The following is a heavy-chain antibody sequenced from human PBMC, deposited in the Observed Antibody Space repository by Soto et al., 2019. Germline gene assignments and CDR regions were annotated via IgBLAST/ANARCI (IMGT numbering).Heavy chain of an antibody. J-gene: IGHJ2*01. CDR2: ISSNGGST. Sequence: EVQLVESGGGLVQPGGSLRLSCAASGFTFSSYAMHWVRQAPGKGLEYVSAISSNGGSTYYANSVKGRFTISRDNSKNTLYLKMGSRRAEDMAVYYCARNRLGYCSGGRCVDWYFDLWGRGTLVTVSS. CDR1: GFTFSSYA. V-gene: IGHV3-64*01. CDR3: ARNRLGYCSGGRCVDWYFDL. D-gene: IGHD2-15*01.